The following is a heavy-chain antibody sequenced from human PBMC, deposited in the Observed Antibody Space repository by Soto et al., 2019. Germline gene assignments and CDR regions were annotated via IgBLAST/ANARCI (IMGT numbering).Heavy chain of an antibody. CDR2: IIPILGIA. Sequence: QVQLVQSGAEVKKPGSSVKVSCKASGGTFSSYTISWVRQAPGQGPEWMGRIIPILGIASYAQKFLGRVTINAQKSPSTAYMELSSLRSEDTAVYYCSRGVSVAGAYYFDYWGQGTLVTVSS. CDR1: GGTFSSYT. D-gene: IGHD6-19*01. CDR3: SRGVSVAGAYYFDY. J-gene: IGHJ4*02. V-gene: IGHV1-69*02.